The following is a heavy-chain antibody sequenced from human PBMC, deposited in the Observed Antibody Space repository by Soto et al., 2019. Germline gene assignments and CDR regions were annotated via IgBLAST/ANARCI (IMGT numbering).Heavy chain of an antibody. V-gene: IGHV4-59*08. CDR2: IDSSGST. CDR3: ARHKYQPPLPDFDS. Sequence: PSETLSLTCTVSGGSINNYYWSWIRQPPGKGLEWIGYIDSSGSTNYNPSLKSRVTISVDTSKNQFSLKLRSVTAADTAVYYCARHKYQPPLPDFDSWGQGTLVTVSS. J-gene: IGHJ4*02. D-gene: IGHD2-2*01. CDR1: GGSINNYY.